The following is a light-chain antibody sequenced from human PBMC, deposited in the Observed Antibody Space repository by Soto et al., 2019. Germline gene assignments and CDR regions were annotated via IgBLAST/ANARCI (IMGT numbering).Light chain of an antibody. V-gene: IGKV3-11*01. Sequence: ERVLTQSPATLSLFTGERAALSCRASQSISSNLAWYQQKPGQAPRLLIYDASNRATGIPARFSGSGSGTDFTLTISSLEPEDFAVYYCQQRSSWPPVTFGQGTRLEI. CDR3: QQRSSWPPVT. CDR2: DAS. CDR1: QSISSN. J-gene: IGKJ5*01.